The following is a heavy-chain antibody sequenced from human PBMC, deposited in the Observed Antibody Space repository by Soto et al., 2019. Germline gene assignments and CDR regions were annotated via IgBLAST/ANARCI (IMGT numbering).Heavy chain of an antibody. V-gene: IGHV4-59*01. CDR1: GGSISSYY. Sequence: SETLSLTCTVSGGSISSYYWSWIRRPPGKGLEWIGYIYYSGSTNYNPSLKSRVTISVDTSKNQFSLKLSSVTAADTAVYYCAREGKYCSGGSCSDAFDIWGQGTMVTVSS. CDR3: AREGKYCSGGSCSDAFDI. J-gene: IGHJ3*02. D-gene: IGHD2-15*01. CDR2: IYYSGST.